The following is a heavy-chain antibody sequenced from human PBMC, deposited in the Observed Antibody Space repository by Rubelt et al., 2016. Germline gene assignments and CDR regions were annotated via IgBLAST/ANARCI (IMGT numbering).Heavy chain of an antibody. CDR3: ATDLGRGYIYGPLDS. CDR2: INHSGST. Sequence: QVQLQQWGAGLLKPSETLSLTCAVYGGSFSGYYWSWIRQPPGKGLEWIGEINHSGSTNYNPSLKSRVTISVDTSKNQFLRELSAVTGAETDVYYCATDLGRGYIYGPLDSWGQGTLVTVSS. J-gene: IGHJ4*02. V-gene: IGHV4-34*01. CDR1: GGSFSGYY. D-gene: IGHD5-18*01.